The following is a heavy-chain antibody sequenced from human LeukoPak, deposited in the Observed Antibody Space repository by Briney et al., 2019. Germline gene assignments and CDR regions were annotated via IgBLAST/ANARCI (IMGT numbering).Heavy chain of an antibody. D-gene: IGHD2-15*01. CDR1: GFTFSSYS. Sequence: PGGSLRLSCAASGFTFSSYSMNWVRQAPGKGLEWVSSISSSSSYIYYADSVKGRFTISRDNAKNSLYLQMNSLRAEDTAVYYCARVPRLGWYCSGGSCQYFDYWGQGTLVTVSS. V-gene: IGHV3-21*01. J-gene: IGHJ4*02. CDR3: ARVPRLGWYCSGGSCQYFDY. CDR2: ISSSSSYI.